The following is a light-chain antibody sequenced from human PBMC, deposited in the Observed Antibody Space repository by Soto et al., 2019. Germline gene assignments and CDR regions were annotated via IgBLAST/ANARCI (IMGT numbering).Light chain of an antibody. CDR2: GAS. CDR1: QSVSSK. CDR3: QQYNNWPPIT. V-gene: IGKV3-15*01. J-gene: IGKJ1*01. Sequence: EIMMTQSPATLSVSPGERATLSCRASQSVSSKLAWYQQKPGQAPRLLIYGASTRATGVPARFSGSGSGTEFTLTISSLQSEDFAVYYCQQYNNWPPITFGQGTKVEI.